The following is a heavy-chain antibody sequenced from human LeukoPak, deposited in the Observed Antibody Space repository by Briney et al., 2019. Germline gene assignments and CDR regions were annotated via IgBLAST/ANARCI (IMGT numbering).Heavy chain of an antibody. CDR1: GGTFSSYA. Sequence: ASVKVSCKASGGTFSSYAISWVRQAPGQGLEWMGIVNPSGGSTSYAQKFQGRVTMTRDMSTSTVYMELSSLRSEDTAVYYCARDREAAPYDQHWGQGTLVTVSS. CDR3: ARDREAAPYDQH. D-gene: IGHD1-26*01. CDR2: VNPSGGST. V-gene: IGHV1-46*01. J-gene: IGHJ1*01.